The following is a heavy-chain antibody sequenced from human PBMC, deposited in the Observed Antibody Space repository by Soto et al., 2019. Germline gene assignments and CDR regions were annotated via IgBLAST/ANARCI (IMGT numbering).Heavy chain of an antibody. CDR3: ARVSGVRTSILDQNWLDP. CDR1: GGSIRSYS. V-gene: IGHV4-59*01. Sequence: SETLSLTCTLSGGSIRSYSWSWIRQPPGKGLEWIGYIHHNGNTNNNPSLQSRVTTSIDPSKNHFSLKLSSVTAADTAVYYCARVSGVRTSILDQNWLDPWGAGTMVAVYS. CDR2: IHHNGNT. J-gene: IGHJ5*02. D-gene: IGHD2-21*01.